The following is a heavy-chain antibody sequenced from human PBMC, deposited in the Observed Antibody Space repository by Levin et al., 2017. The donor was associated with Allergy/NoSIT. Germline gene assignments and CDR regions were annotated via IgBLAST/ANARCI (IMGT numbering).Heavy chain of an antibody. V-gene: IGHV3-66*01. CDR2: IYSGGST. CDR3: ARERNFYSSGWFRKVGWFDP. CDR1: GFTVSSNY. Sequence: GGSLRLSCAASGFTVSSNYMSWVRQAPGKGLEWVSVIYSGGSTYYADSVKGRFTISRDNSKNTLYLQMNSLRAEDTAVYYCARERNFYSSGWFRKVGWFDPWGQGTLVTVSS. J-gene: IGHJ5*02. D-gene: IGHD6-19*01.